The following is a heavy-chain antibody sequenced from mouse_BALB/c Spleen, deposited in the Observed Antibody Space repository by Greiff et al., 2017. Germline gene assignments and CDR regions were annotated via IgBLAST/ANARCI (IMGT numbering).Heavy chain of an antibody. CDR2: IDPANGNT. D-gene: IGHD4-1*01. J-gene: IGHJ3*01. Sequence: VQLKQSGAELVKPGASVKLSCTASGFNIKDTYMHWVKQRPEQGLEWIGRIDPANGNTKYDPKFQGKATITADISSNTAYLQLSSLTYEDTAVYYCAGGDWDEADWGQGTLVTVSA. CDR1: GFNIKDTY. CDR3: AGGDWDEAD. V-gene: IGHV14-3*02.